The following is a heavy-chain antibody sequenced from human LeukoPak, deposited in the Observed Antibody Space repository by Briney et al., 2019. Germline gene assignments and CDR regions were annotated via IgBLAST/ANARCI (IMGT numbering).Heavy chain of an antibody. CDR3: ARALWFGELLPPNY. Sequence: ASVKVSCKASGYTFTSYAMHWVRQAPGQRLEWMGWINAGNGNTKYSQKFQGRVTITRDTSASTAYMELISLRSEDTAVYYCARALWFGELLPPNYWGQGTLVTVSS. D-gene: IGHD3-10*01. CDR2: INAGNGNT. CDR1: GYTFTSYA. V-gene: IGHV1-3*01. J-gene: IGHJ4*02.